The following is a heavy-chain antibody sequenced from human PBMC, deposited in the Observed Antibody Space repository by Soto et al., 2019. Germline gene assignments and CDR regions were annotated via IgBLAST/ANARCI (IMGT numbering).Heavy chain of an antibody. Sequence: CRTAGYTVTSNYMHWLRQANGRGLEWMGIINPSGGSTSYAQKFQGRVTMTRDTSTSTVYMELSSLRSEDTAVYYCARVREYYYDSSGYYYAYWGQGTLVTVSS. V-gene: IGHV1-46*01. D-gene: IGHD3-22*01. J-gene: IGHJ4*02. CDR3: ARVREYYYDSSGYYYAY. CDR1: GYTVTSNY. CDR2: INPSGGST.